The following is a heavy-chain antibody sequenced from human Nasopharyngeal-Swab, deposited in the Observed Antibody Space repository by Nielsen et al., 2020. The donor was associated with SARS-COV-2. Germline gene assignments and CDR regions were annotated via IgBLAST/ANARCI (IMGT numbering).Heavy chain of an antibody. CDR2: ISGSGGST. D-gene: IGHD1-26*01. CDR3: ARVGGATNHYYYYMDV. Sequence: GESLKISCAASGFTFSSYAMSWVRQAPGKGLEWVSAISGSGGSTYYADSVKGRFTISRDNSKNTLYLQMNSLGAEDTAVYYCARVGGATNHYYYYMDVWGKGTTVTVSS. CDR1: GFTFSSYA. J-gene: IGHJ6*03. V-gene: IGHV3-23*01.